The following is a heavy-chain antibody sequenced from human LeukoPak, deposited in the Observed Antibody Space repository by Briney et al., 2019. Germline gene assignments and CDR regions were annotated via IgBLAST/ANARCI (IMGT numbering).Heavy chain of an antibody. J-gene: IGHJ4*02. D-gene: IGHD3-9*01. CDR3: ARSFYDILIGYYQYFDY. V-gene: IGHV3-66*01. Sequence: GGSLRLSCVASGLSVSSNYMSWVRQAPGKGLEWVSVIYRDGSSYYAESVKGRFTISRDNSKNTLYIQMNSLRAEDTAVYYCARSFYDILIGYYQYFDYWGQGTLVTVYS. CDR1: GLSVSSNY. CDR2: IYRDGSS.